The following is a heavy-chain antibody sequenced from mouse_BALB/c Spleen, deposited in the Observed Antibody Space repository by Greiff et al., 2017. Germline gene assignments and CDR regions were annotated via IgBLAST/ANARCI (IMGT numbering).Heavy chain of an antibody. CDR1: GYAFTNYL. J-gene: IGHJ4*01. V-gene: IGHV1-54*01. D-gene: IGHD2-4*01. Sequence: QVQLQQSGAELVRPGTSVKVSCKASGYAFTNYLIEWVKQRPGQGLEWIGVINPGSGGTNYNEKFKGKATLTADKSSSTAYMQLSSLTSDDSAVYFCARPSTMITPYYYAMDYWGQGTSVTVSS. CDR2: INPGSGGT. CDR3: ARPSTMITPYYYAMDY.